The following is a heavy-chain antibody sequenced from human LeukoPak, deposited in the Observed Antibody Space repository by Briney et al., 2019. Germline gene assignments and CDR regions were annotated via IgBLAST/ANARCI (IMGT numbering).Heavy chain of an antibody. Sequence: GGALRLSPAASGFTVSINYMSWVRQAPGKGLEWGSVIYSVGSTYYADSVPGRFTISRHNSKNTLYLQMNSLRADDTAVYYCASVYYYDSSGYYFDYYYGMDVWGQGTTVTVSS. CDR1: GFTVSINY. J-gene: IGHJ6*02. CDR2: IYSVGST. CDR3: ASVYYYDSSGYYFDYYYGMDV. V-gene: IGHV3-53*04. D-gene: IGHD3-22*01.